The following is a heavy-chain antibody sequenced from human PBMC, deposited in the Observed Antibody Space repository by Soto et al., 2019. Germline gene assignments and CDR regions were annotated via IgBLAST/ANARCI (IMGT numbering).Heavy chain of an antibody. D-gene: IGHD3-10*01. Sequence: SETLSLTCAVYGGSFSGYYWSWIRQPPGKGLEWIGEINHSGSTNYNPSLKSRVTISVDTSKNQFSLKLSSVTAADTAVHYCRFGESRIYYYYYGMDVWGQGTTVTVSS. J-gene: IGHJ6*02. CDR1: GGSFSGYY. CDR2: INHSGST. V-gene: IGHV4-34*01. CDR3: RFGESRIYYYYYGMDV.